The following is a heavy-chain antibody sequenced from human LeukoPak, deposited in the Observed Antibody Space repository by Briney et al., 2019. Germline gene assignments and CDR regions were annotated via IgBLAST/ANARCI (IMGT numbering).Heavy chain of an antibody. CDR1: GGSISSGDYH. J-gene: IGHJ6*03. Sequence: SETLSLTCTVSGGSISSGDYHWSWIRQPPGKGLEWIGHIYYSGSTYYNPSLKSRVTISVDTSKNQFSLKLSSVTAADTAVYYCARELRYYYMDVWGKGTTVTVSS. V-gene: IGHV4-30-4*02. CDR2: IYYSGST. CDR3: ARELRYYYMDV.